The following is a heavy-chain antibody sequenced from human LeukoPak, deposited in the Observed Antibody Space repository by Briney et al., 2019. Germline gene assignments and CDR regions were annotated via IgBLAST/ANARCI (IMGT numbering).Heavy chain of an antibody. CDR1: GFTFSSYS. J-gene: IGHJ4*02. CDR3: ARGGDSGYDYADY. D-gene: IGHD5-12*01. CDR2: IWYDGSNK. V-gene: IGHV3-33*08. Sequence: PGGSLRLSCAASGFTFSSYSMNWVRQAPGKGLEWVAVIWYDGSNKYYADSVKGRFTISRDNSKNTLYLQMNSLRAEDTAVYYCARGGDSGYDYADYWGQGTLVTVSS.